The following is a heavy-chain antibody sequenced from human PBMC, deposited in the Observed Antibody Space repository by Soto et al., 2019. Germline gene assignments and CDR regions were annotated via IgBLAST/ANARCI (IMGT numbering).Heavy chain of an antibody. Sequence: TSETLSLTCTVSGGSISSGDYYWSWIRQPPGKGLEWIGYIYYSGSTYYNPSLKSRVTISVDTSKNQFSLKLSSVTAADTAVYYCARAVHNWNYGLGYWGQGTLVTVSS. CDR3: ARAVHNWNYGLGY. J-gene: IGHJ4*02. CDR1: GGSISSGDYY. D-gene: IGHD1-7*01. V-gene: IGHV4-30-4*01. CDR2: IYYSGST.